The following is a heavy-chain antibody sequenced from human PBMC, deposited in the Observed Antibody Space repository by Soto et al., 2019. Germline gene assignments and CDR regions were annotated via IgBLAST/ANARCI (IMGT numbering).Heavy chain of an antibody. CDR1: GYTFTSYD. J-gene: IGHJ6*03. D-gene: IGHD4-4*01. V-gene: IGHV1-8*01. CDR2: MNPNSGNT. CDR3: LVQYSNYAGFNYYYMDV. Sequence: ASVKVSCKASGYTFTSYDINWVRQATGQGLEWMGWMNPNSGNTGYAQKFQGRVTMTRNTSISTAYMELSSLRSEDTAVYYCLVQYSNYAGFNYYYMDVWGKGTTVTVSS.